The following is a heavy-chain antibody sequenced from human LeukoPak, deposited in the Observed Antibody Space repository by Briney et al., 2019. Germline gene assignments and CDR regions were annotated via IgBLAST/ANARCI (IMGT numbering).Heavy chain of an antibody. CDR1: GFTFSSYW. CDR2: INQDGSEK. Sequence: GGSLRLSCAASGFTFSSYWMSWVRQAPGKGLEWVSNINQDGSEKYYVDSVKGRFTISRDNAKNSLYLQMNSLRAEETAVYYCARGYYYDSSGSTDNAFDIWGQGTMVTVSS. V-gene: IGHV3-7*04. CDR3: ARGYYYDSSGSTDNAFDI. D-gene: IGHD3-22*01. J-gene: IGHJ3*02.